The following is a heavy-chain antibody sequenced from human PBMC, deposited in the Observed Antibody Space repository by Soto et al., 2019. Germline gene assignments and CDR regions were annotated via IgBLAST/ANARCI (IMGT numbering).Heavy chain of an antibody. J-gene: IGHJ4*02. CDR2: IHPGDSDT. CDR3: ARGRQEQVAFDY. CDR1: GYSFSTYW. V-gene: IGHV5-51*01. D-gene: IGHD6-13*01. Sequence: PGESLKISCKGSGYSFSTYWIAWVRQMPGKGLEWMGTIHPGDSDTIYSPSFQGQVTISADKSITTAYLQWSRLKASDTAMYYCARGRQEQVAFDYWGQGTLVTVSS.